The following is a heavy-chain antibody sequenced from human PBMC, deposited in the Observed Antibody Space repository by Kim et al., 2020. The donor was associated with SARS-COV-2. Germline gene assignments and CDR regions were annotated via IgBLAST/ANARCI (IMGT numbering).Heavy chain of an antibody. J-gene: IGHJ4*02. CDR2: INPSCGST. Sequence: ASVKVSCKASGYTFTSYYMHWVRQAPGQGLEWMGIINPSCGSTSYAQKFQGRVTMTRDTSTSTVYMELSSLRSEDTAVYYCARDRYDILTGYREPYFDYWGQGTLVTVSS. CDR1: GYTFTSYY. V-gene: IGHV1-46*01. CDR3: ARDRYDILTGYREPYFDY. D-gene: IGHD3-9*01.